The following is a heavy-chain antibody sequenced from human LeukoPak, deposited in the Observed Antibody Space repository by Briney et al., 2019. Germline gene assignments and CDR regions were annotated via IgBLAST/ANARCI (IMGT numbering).Heavy chain of an antibody. CDR2: ISFASDSI. D-gene: IGHD5-12*01. J-gene: IGHJ4*02. CDR3: ATDRGYSGYGTFDY. CDR1: GFTFSSYS. V-gene: IGHV3-21*04. Sequence: PGGSLRLSCATSGFTFSSYSMNWVRQTPEKGLEWVSAISFASDSIFYADSVRGRFTVSRDNAKNSLYLQMNTLRAEDTALYYCATDRGYSGYGTFDYWGQGTLVTVSS.